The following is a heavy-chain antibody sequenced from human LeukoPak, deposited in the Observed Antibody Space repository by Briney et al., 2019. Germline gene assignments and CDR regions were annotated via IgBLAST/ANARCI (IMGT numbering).Heavy chain of an antibody. CDR2: IGISSGNT. J-gene: IGHJ6*03. CDR1: GFSFSNYS. V-gene: IGHV3-48*04. Sequence: PGPTLRISCAPTGFSFSNYSMNRVRQAQGKGLEWISYIGISSGNTKYADSVKGRFTISRDNAKNSLYLQMNSQRAEDTAVYYCARDHCSSTSCYRHYYYMDVWGKGTTVTVSS. CDR3: ARDHCSSTSCYRHYYYMDV. D-gene: IGHD2-2*01.